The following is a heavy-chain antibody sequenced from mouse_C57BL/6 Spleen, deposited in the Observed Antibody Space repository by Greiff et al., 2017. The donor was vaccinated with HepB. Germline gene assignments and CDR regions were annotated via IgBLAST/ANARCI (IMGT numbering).Heavy chain of an antibody. CDR2: IDPETGGT. CDR1: GYTFTDYE. J-gene: IGHJ3*01. D-gene: IGHD2-12*01. V-gene: IGHV1-15*01. Sequence: VQLQQSGAELVRPGASVTLSCKASGYTFTDYEMHWVKRTPVHGLVWIGAIDPETGGTAYNQKFKGKAILTADKSSSTVYMELRSLTSEDSAVYYCTRERDYKFAYWGQGTLVTVSA. CDR3: TRERDYKFAY.